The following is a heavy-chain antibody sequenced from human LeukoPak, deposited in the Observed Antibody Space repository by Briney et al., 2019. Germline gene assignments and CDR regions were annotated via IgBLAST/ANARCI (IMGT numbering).Heavy chain of an antibody. CDR1: GFTFSSFR. V-gene: IGHV3-74*01. J-gene: IGHJ6*03. Sequence: GGSLRLSCAASGFTFSSFRMHWVRRAPGKGLVWVSRINSDGNSTSYADSVKGRFTISRDNAKNTLYLQMNSLRAEDTAVYYCARDYCSSTSCSPTNYYYYYYMDVWGKGTTVTISS. CDR3: ARDYCSSTSCSPTNYYYYYYMDV. D-gene: IGHD2-2*01. CDR2: INSDGNST.